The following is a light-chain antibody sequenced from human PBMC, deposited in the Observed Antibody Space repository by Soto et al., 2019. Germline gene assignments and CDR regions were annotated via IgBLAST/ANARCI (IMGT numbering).Light chain of an antibody. J-gene: IGKJ4*02. CDR1: HDINNY. V-gene: IGKV1-33*01. CDR2: DAS. CDR3: PQYGHPRT. Sequence: RSASVGSGVSSTCRASHDINNYLSWYQQKPGKAPKLLIYDASNLERGVPSRFSGSGYGTDFTFTISSLYPEETATYFAPQYGHPRTVGRGTKVDIK.